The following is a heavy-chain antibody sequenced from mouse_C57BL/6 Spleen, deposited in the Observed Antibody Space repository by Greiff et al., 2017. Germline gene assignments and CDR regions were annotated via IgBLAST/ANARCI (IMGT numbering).Heavy chain of an antibody. V-gene: IGHV1-64*01. CDR2: IHPNSGST. CDR1: GYTFTSYW. CDR3: ARSGLPDYFDY. Sequence: QVQLKQPGAELVKPGASVKLSCKASGYTFTSYWMHWVKQRPGQGLEWIGMIHPNSGSTKYNEKFKSKATLTVDKSSSTAYMQLSSLTSEDSAVYCCARSGLPDYFDYWGQGTTLTVSS. J-gene: IGHJ2*01.